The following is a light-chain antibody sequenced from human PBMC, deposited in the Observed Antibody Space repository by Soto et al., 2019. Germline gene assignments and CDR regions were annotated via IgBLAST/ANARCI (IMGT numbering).Light chain of an antibody. Sequence: QSALTQPASVSGSPGQAITISCSGSSSDIGAYDYVSWYQQHPGKAPKLLIYEVTCRPSGVSHRFSGSKSGNTASLSISGLQLEDDADYYCSSYTSTSTPLRLGGGTKLTVL. CDR2: EVT. V-gene: IGLV2-14*01. CDR1: SSDIGAYDY. J-gene: IGLJ2*01. CDR3: SSYTSTSTPLR.